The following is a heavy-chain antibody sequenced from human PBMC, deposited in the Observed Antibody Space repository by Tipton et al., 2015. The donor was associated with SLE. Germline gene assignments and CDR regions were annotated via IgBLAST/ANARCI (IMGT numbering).Heavy chain of an antibody. CDR1: GASISSYY. Sequence: TLSLTCTVSGASISSYYWSWIRQPPGKGLEWIGYIYYSGSTNYNPSLKSRVTISVDTSKNQFSPKLSSVTAADTAAYFCATGYSSGWYLDYFDCWGQGTLVTVSS. J-gene: IGHJ4*02. V-gene: IGHV4-59*08. CDR2: IYYSGST. CDR3: ATGYSSGWYLDYFDC. D-gene: IGHD6-19*01.